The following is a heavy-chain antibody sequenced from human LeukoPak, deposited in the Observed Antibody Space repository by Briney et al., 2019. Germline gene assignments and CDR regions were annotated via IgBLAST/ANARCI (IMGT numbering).Heavy chain of an antibody. CDR1: GFTFGNYW. D-gene: IGHD5-24*01. Sequence: PGGSLRLSCVASGFTFGNYWMTWVRQAPGKGLEWVSYISSSGSTIYYADSVKGRFTISRDNAKNSLYLQMNSLRAEDTAVYYCARIAPKGVATIGSFDYWGQGTLVTVSS. CDR2: ISSSGSTI. V-gene: IGHV3-11*04. CDR3: ARIAPKGVATIGSFDY. J-gene: IGHJ4*02.